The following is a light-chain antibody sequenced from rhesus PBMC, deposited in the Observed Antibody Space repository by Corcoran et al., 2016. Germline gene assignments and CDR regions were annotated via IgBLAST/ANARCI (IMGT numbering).Light chain of an antibody. CDR3: QQYYSTPYS. Sequence: DIVMTQSPDSLAVSLGERVTINCKSSQSLLYSSTNKNYLAWYQQKPGQAPKLLIYWASTRESGVPNRFRGSGSGTDFTLTISGLKAEDVAVYYCQQYYSTPYSFGQGTKVEIK. CDR1: QSLLYSSTNKNY. V-gene: IGKV4-1*01. J-gene: IGKJ2*01. CDR2: WAS.